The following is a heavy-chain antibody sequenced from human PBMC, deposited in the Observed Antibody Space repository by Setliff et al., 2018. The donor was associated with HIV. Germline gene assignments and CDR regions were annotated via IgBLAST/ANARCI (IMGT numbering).Heavy chain of an antibody. D-gene: IGHD5-12*01. CDR1: GGSIRSNSYY. J-gene: IGHJ4*02. CDR2: ISYSGNT. V-gene: IGHV4-39*01. CDR3: ARLGDSGYDFRGYFDY. Sequence: SETLSLTCSVSGGSIRSNSYYWGWIRQPPGKGLEWIGSISYSGNTYSSPSLKSRVIISVDTSRNQFSLKLTSVTAADTALYFCARLGDSGYDFRGYFDYWGQGKLVTVSS.